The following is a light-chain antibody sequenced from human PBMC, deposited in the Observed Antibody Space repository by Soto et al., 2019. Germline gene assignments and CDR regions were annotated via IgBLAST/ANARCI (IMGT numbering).Light chain of an antibody. CDR1: QSILYRSNNKHY. CDR2: WAS. Sequence: DIVMTQSPDSLAVSLGERATINCKSSQSILYRSNNKHYLAWYQQKSGQPPKLLIYWASTRESGVPDRFSGIGSATDFTLTIISLQAEDVAVYYCQQYYNIPWTFGQGTKVEIK. J-gene: IGKJ1*01. CDR3: QQYYNIPWT. V-gene: IGKV4-1*01.